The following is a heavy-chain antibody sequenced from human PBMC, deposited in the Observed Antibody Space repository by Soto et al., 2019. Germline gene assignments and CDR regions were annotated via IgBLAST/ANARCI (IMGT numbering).Heavy chain of an antibody. Sequence: GGSLRLSCAASGFTFSSYWMHWVRQAPGKGLVWVSLINTDGSSTTYADSVKGRFIISRDNAKNTLYLQMNSLRAEDTAVYYCTRPRYDGSGTPFDHWGQGTLVTVSS. J-gene: IGHJ4*02. CDR2: INTDGSST. D-gene: IGHD3-22*01. CDR1: GFTFSSYW. CDR3: TRPRYDGSGTPFDH. V-gene: IGHV3-74*01.